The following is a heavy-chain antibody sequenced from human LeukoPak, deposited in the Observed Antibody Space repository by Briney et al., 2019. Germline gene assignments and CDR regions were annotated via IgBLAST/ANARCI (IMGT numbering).Heavy chain of an antibody. Sequence: GGSLRLSCVASGFTFSTYYMSWVRPAPGKGLEWVANIKQDGSEKKYVDSVKGRFTISRDNAKNSLYLQMTSLRAQDTAVYYCARDKRAAETPYNWFDPWGQGTLVTVSS. V-gene: IGHV3-7*01. D-gene: IGHD2-15*01. CDR1: GFTFSTYY. CDR3: ARDKRAAETPYNWFDP. J-gene: IGHJ5*02. CDR2: IKQDGSEK.